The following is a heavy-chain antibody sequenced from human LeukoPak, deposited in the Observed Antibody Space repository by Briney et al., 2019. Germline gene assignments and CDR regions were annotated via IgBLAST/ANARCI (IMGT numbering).Heavy chain of an antibody. Sequence: GGSLRLSCAASGFTFSSYSMNWVRQAPGKGLEWVSSISSSSSYIYYADSVKDRFTTSRDNAKNSLYLQMNSLRAEDTAVYYCARARVVRGVYYYFDYWGQGTLVTVSS. J-gene: IGHJ4*02. CDR3: ARARVVRGVYYYFDY. V-gene: IGHV3-21*01. D-gene: IGHD3-10*01. CDR2: ISSSSSYI. CDR1: GFTFSSYS.